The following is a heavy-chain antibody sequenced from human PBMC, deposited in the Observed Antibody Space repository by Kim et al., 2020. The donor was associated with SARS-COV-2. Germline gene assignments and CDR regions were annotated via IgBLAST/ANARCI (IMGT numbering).Heavy chain of an antibody. CDR2: INYRGST. J-gene: IGHJ6*02. Sequence: SETLSLTCTVSGGSISSYYWSWIRQPPGKGLEWSGYINYRGSTNYNPSLKSRVTISVDTSKNKFSLRLSSVTAAATAVYYCARVRHTWDYYYYGMDVWGQGTKVTVSS. D-gene: IGHD1-26*01. V-gene: IGHV4-59*13. CDR1: GGSISSYY. CDR3: ARVRHTWDYYYYGMDV.